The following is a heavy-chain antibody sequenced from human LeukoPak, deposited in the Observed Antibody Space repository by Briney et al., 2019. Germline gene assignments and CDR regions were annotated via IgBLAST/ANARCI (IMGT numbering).Heavy chain of an antibody. D-gene: IGHD1-26*01. CDR3: ARDRGSYGRQWSSNWFDP. J-gene: IGHJ5*02. CDR2: IKQDGSEK. Sequence: GGSLRLSCAASGFTFSSYWMSWVRQAPGKGLEGVANIKQDGSEKYYVDSVKGRFTIPRDNAKNSLYLQMNSLRAEDTAVYYCARDRGSYGRQWSSNWFDPWGQGTLVTVSS. V-gene: IGHV3-7*01. CDR1: GFTFSSYW.